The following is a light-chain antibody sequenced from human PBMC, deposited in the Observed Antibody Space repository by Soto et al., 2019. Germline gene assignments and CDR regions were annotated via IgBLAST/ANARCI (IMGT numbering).Light chain of an antibody. CDR2: GAS. CDR1: QSVSSSY. Sequence: DIVLTQSPGTLSLSPGERATLSCRASQSVSSSYLAWYQQKPGQAPRLLIYGASIRATGIPDRFSGSGSGPDFTLTISRPEAEDFAESYCQPYCSSPLTFGGGTKVEIK. J-gene: IGKJ4*01. V-gene: IGKV3-20*01. CDR3: QPYCSSPLT.